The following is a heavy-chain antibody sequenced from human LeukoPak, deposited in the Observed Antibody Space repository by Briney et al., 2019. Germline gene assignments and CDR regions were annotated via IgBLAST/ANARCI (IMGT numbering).Heavy chain of an antibody. V-gene: IGHV3-30*18. CDR2: ISYDGSNK. CDR1: GFTFSSYG. D-gene: IGHD6-13*01. J-gene: IGHJ4*02. CDR3: AKASAGIGFDY. Sequence: PGGSLRLSCAASGFTFSSYGMHWVRQAPGKGLEWVAVISYDGSNKYYADSVKGRFTISRDNSKNTLYLQMNSLRAEDTAVYYCAKASAGIGFDYWGQGTLVTVSS.